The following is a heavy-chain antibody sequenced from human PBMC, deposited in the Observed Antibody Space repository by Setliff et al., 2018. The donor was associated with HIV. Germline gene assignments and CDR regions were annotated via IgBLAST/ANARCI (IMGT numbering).Heavy chain of an antibody. J-gene: IGHJ3*02. CDR1: RFTFSSYA. Sequence: AGGSLRLSCAASRFTFSSYAMSWVRQAPGKGLEWASTISGSGASTYYADSVKGRFTISRDNSNNALHLQMHSLTAEDTAVYYCARSRLYYYDSSGYAFDIWGQGTMVTVSS. V-gene: IGHV3-23*01. CDR2: ISGSGAST. CDR3: ARSRLYYYDSSGYAFDI. D-gene: IGHD3-22*01.